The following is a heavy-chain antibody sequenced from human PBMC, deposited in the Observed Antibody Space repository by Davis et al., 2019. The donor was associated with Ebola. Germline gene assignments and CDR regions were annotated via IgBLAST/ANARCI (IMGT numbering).Heavy chain of an antibody. J-gene: IGHJ6*02. Sequence: PGGSLRLSCGASGFTFSNYAMSWVRQAPGKGLEWVAGISGSGGNLYYGDSVKGRFTISRDNTKNTLYLQMKNLRADDSALYYCAKSGITVFGVIRDYYYGMDVWGQGTTVTVSS. CDR3: AKSGITVFGVIRDYYYGMDV. CDR1: GFTFSNYA. D-gene: IGHD3-3*01. CDR2: ISGSGGNL. V-gene: IGHV3-23*01.